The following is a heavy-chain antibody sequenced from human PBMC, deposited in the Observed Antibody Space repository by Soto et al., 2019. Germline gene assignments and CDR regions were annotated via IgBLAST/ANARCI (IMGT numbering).Heavy chain of an antibody. J-gene: IGHJ4*02. CDR3: ARRLGNSYGYS. D-gene: IGHD5-18*01. CDR1: GGTFSSYA. Sequence: SVKVSCKASGGTFSSYAISWVRQAPGQGLEWMGGIIPIFGTANYAQKFQGRVTITADGSPSTAYMELRSLRSEDPAVYYCARRLGNSYGYSWGQGTLVTVSS. CDR2: IIPIFGTA. V-gene: IGHV1-69*13.